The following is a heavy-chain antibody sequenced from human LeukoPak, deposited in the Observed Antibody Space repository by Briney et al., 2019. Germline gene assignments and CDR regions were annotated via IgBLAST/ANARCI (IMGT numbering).Heavy chain of an antibody. V-gene: IGHV4-39*07. Sequence: PSETLSLTCTVSGGSISSTTYYWGWIRQPPGKGLEWIGSIYYSGSTNYNPSLKSRVTISVDTSKNQFSLKLSSVTAADTAVYYCARRSIAAGYFDYWGQGTLVTVSS. CDR3: ARRSIAAGYFDY. J-gene: IGHJ4*02. CDR2: IYYSGST. CDR1: GGSISSTTYY. D-gene: IGHD6-13*01.